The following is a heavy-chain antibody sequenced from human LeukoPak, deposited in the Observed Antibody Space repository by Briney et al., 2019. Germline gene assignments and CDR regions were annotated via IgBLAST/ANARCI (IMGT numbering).Heavy chain of an antibody. J-gene: IGHJ4*02. CDR1: GGTFSSYA. CDR2: IIPIFGTA. V-gene: IGHV1-69*13. CDR3: ARGPFWSGYAMYY. Sequence: SVKVSCKASGGTFSSYAISWVRQAPGQGLEWMGGIIPIFGTANYAQKFQGRVTITADESTSTAYMELSSLRSEDTAVYYCARGPFWSGYAMYYWGQGTLVTVSS. D-gene: IGHD3-3*01.